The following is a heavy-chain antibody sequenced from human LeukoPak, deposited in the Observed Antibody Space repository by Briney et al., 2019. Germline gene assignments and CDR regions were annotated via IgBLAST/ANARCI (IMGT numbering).Heavy chain of an antibody. V-gene: IGHV3-15*01. CDR2: LKSKGGGETA. D-gene: IGHD1-1*01. Sequence: GGSLRLSCATSGFNFNDAWMSWVRQAPGGGLEWVGRLKSKGGGETADYGAAVKGRFTISRDDSKSTLYLQMNSLKNEDTAVYFCSWELDVSFGRRLESWGQGTLVTVAS. J-gene: IGHJ4*02. CDR1: GFNFNDAW. CDR3: SWELDVSFGRRLES.